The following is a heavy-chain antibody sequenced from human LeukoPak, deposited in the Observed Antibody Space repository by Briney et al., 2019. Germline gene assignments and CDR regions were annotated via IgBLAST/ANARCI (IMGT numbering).Heavy chain of an antibody. J-gene: IGHJ3*02. Sequence: ASVKVSCKASGYTFTSYYMHWVRQAPGQGLEWMGIINPSGGSTSYAQKFQVRVTMTRDMSASTVYMELSSLRSEDTAVYYCARERGPIWLRYFDWFIPDIWGQGTMVTVSS. CDR3: ARERGPIWLRYFDWFIPDI. V-gene: IGHV1-46*01. CDR2: INPSGGST. CDR1: GYTFTSYY. D-gene: IGHD3-9*01.